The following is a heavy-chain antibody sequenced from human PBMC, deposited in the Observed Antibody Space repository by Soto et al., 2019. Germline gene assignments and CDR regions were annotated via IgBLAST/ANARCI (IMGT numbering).Heavy chain of an antibody. J-gene: IGHJ4*02. CDR2: VFWHDDK. Sequence: QITLKESGPTLVKPTQTLTLTCTFSGFSFGVSGVGVGWIRQPPGKALEWLALVFWHDDKRYNPSLRSRLTITKDAPKHQVVLTMTNMDPLDTATYFGARAYTYDFDYWGQGTLVSVSS. CDR3: ARAYTYDFDY. V-gene: IGHV2-5*01. D-gene: IGHD5-18*01. CDR1: GFSFGVSGVG.